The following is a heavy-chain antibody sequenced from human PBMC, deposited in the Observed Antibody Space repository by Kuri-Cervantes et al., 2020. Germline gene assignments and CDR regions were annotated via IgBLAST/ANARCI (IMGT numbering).Heavy chain of an antibody. CDR1: GFTFDDYA. D-gene: IGHD1-26*01. J-gene: IGHJ4*02. V-gene: IGHV3-9*01. Sequence: GGSLRLSCAASGFTFDDYAMHWVRQAPGKGLEWVSGISWNSGSIGYADSVKGRFTISRDNAKNSLCLQMNSLRAEDTALYYCARSSGSSRSQYSFDYWGQGTLVTVSS. CDR2: ISWNSGSI. CDR3: ARSSGSSRSQYSFDY.